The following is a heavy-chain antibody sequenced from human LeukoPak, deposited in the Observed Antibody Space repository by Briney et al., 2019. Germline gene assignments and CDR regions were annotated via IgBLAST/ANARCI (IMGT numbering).Heavy chain of an antibody. J-gene: IGHJ4*02. V-gene: IGHV6-1*01. CDR3: TRFYDTNSFDY. CDR1: GDSVSGSSVA. Sequence: QTLSLTCALSGDSVSGSSVAWNWLRQSPSRGLEWLGRTYYRSKWLVDYAESLKGRITINADTSKNQLSLQLHSVTPEDTAIYYCTRFYDTNSFDYWGQGTLVTVSS. D-gene: IGHD3-16*01. CDR2: TYYRSKWLV.